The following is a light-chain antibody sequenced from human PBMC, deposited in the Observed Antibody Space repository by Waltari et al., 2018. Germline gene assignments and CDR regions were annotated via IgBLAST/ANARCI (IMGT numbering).Light chain of an antibody. J-gene: IGLJ3*02. CDR1: SSHIGTGFE. CDR3: QSFDSSLSGWV. CDR2: GDT. V-gene: IGLV1-40*01. Sequence: QSVLTQPPSVSGAPGQRVTIPCTGSSSHIGTGFEVHWYQQLPGTAPKLLIYGDTNRPSGVPDRFSGSKSGTSASLAITGLQAEDEADYYCQSFDSSLSGWVFGGGTKLTVL.